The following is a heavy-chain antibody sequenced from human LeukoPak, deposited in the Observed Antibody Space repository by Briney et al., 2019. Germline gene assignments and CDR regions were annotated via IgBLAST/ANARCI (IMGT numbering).Heavy chain of an antibody. CDR3: AKDLGDY. V-gene: IGHV3-9*01. J-gene: IGHJ4*02. CDR1: GFTFDDYA. Sequence: GGSLRLSCAASGFTFDDYAMHWVRQAPGKGLEWVSGISWNSGSIGYADSVKGRFTISRDNAKNSLYLQMNSLRAEDTALYYCAKDLGDYWGQGTLVTVSS. CDR2: ISWNSGSI.